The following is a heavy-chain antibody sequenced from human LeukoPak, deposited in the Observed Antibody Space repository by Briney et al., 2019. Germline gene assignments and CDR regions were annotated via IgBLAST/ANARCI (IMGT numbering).Heavy chain of an antibody. D-gene: IGHD3-10*01. J-gene: IGHJ4*02. CDR3: ANSHEFKFHY. V-gene: IGHV3-7*01. CDR1: GYTDSNYW. Sequence: GVPRRLSCDAWGYTDSNYWMSWVRRATGKGLEWVANIKQDGGETYCVDSEKGRYSISRDNEKNALYLKVNRVRAGHRRVYKCANSHEFKFHYWGQGALVTVSS. CDR2: IKQDGGET.